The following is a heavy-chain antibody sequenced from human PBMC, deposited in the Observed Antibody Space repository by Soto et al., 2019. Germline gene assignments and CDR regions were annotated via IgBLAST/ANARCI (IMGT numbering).Heavy chain of an antibody. CDR3: ARSLIDYSNYVYYGMDV. CDR2: ISSSSSYI. Sequence: EVQLVESGGGLDKPGGSLRLSCAASGFTFSSYSMNWVRQAPGKGLEWVSSISSSSSYIYYADSVKGRFTISRDNAKNSLYLQMNSLRAEDTAVYYCARSLIDYSNYVYYGMDVWGQGTTVTVSS. CDR1: GFTFSSYS. D-gene: IGHD4-4*01. V-gene: IGHV3-21*01. J-gene: IGHJ6*02.